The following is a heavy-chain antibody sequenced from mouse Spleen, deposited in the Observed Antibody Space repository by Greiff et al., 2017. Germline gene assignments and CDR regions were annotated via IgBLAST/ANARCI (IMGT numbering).Heavy chain of an antibody. V-gene: IGHV14-3*02. CDR2: IDPANGNT. CDR1: GFNIKDTY. D-gene: IGHD1-1*01. Sequence: VQLQQSGAELVKPGASVKLSCTASGFNIKDTYMHWVKQRPEQGLEWIGRIDPANGNTKYDPKFQGKATITADTSSNTAYLQLSSLTSEDTAVXYCARDYYGSSYDWGQGTTLTVSS. J-gene: IGHJ2*01. CDR3: ARDYYGSSYD.